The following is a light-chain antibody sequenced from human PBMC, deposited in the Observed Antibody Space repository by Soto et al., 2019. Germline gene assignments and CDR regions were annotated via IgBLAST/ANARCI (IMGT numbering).Light chain of an antibody. J-gene: IGKJ1*01. CDR2: KAS. Sequence: DIQMTQSPSTLSASVGDRVTIACRASQNIGNWLAWYQQRPGKAPNLLIYKASSLESGVPSRFSGSGSGTEFTLTISSLQPDDFATYYCQQYNPYPWTFGQGTKVEIK. V-gene: IGKV1-5*03. CDR3: QQYNPYPWT. CDR1: QNIGNW.